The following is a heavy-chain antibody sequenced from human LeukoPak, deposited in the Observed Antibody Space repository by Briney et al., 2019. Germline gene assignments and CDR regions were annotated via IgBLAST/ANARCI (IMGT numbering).Heavy chain of an antibody. CDR3: ARLRSILTGYDY. J-gene: IGHJ4*02. Sequence: LSLTCTVSGGSISSYYWSWIRQAPGKGLEWVSYIGSTIYYADSVKGRFTISRDNAKNSLYLQMNSLRAEDTAVYYCARLRSILTGYDYWGQGTLVTVSS. CDR2: IGSTI. CDR1: GGSISSYY. D-gene: IGHD3-9*01. V-gene: IGHV3-11*01.